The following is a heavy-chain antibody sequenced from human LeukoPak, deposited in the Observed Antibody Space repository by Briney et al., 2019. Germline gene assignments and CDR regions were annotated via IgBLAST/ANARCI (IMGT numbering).Heavy chain of an antibody. D-gene: IGHD1-26*01. V-gene: IGHV3-30*18. Sequence: GRSLRLSCADSGFTFSSYGMHWVRQAPGKGLEWVAVISYDGSNKYYADSVKGRFTISRDNSKNTLYLQMNSLRAEDTAVYYCAKSATRSGSSNFDYWGQGTLVTVSS. CDR2: ISYDGSNK. CDR1: GFTFSSYG. CDR3: AKSATRSGSSNFDY. J-gene: IGHJ4*02.